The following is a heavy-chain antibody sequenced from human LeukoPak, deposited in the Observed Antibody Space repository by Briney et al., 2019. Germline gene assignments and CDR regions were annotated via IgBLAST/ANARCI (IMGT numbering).Heavy chain of an antibody. CDR2: IQYDGTNK. J-gene: IGHJ5*02. D-gene: IGHD3-22*01. CDR3: AKDLYSYDGSAYYFPS. Sequence: GGSLRLSCAASGFTFSGYNIHWVRQAPGKGLEWVAFIQYDGTNKYYADSLKGRFTISRGNSKNTLYLQMNSLRAEDTAVYYCAKDLYSYDGSAYYFPSLGQGTLVTVSS. V-gene: IGHV3-30*02. CDR1: GFTFSGYN.